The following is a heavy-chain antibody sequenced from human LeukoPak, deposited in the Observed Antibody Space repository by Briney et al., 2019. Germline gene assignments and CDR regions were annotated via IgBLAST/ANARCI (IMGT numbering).Heavy chain of an antibody. D-gene: IGHD3-9*01. Sequence: SETLSLTCAVYGGSFSGYYWSWIRQPPGKGLEWIGEINQSGSTNYNPSLKSRVTISVDTSKNQFSLKLSSVTAADTAVYYCARGGRYYDILTTRRNYFDYWGQGTLVTVSS. CDR3: ARGGRYYDILTTRRNYFDY. V-gene: IGHV4-34*01. CDR2: INQSGST. J-gene: IGHJ4*02. CDR1: GGSFSGYY.